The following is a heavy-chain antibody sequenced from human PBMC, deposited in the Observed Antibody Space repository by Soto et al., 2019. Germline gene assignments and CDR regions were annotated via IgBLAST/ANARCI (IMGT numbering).Heavy chain of an antibody. Sequence: QVQLQQSGPGLVKPSQTLSLTCAISGDSVSSNSAAWNWIRESPSRGLEWLGRTYYRSKWYNDYAVSVKSPITINPDTSKNQFSLQLNSVTPEDTAVYYCARGWGLYSPSWYRFDPWGQGTLVTVSS. V-gene: IGHV6-1*01. CDR1: GDSVSSNSAA. D-gene: IGHD6-13*01. CDR3: ARGWGLYSPSWYRFDP. CDR2: TYYRSKWYN. J-gene: IGHJ5*02.